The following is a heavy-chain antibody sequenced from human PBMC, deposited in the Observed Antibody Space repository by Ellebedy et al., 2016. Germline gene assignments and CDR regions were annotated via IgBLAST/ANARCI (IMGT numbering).Heavy chain of an antibody. CDR1: GFTFNNYG. Sequence: GGSLRLSCAASGFTFNNYGMHWVRQAPGKGLEWVAVISYDGSGKYYADAVKGRFTISRDNSKNTLSLQMKSLRVEDTAVYYCAKVGIVGDAEYFQHWGQGTLVIVSS. CDR3: AKVGIVGDAEYFQH. V-gene: IGHV3-30*18. CDR2: ISYDGSGK. J-gene: IGHJ1*01. D-gene: IGHD1-26*01.